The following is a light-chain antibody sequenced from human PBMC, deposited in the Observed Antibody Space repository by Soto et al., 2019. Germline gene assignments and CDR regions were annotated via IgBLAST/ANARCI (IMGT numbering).Light chain of an antibody. CDR2: SAS. J-gene: IGKJ1*01. Sequence: DIQMTQSPSSLSASVGDRITITCRATQNINSHLNWYQQKPGNAPKLLIYSASTLHSGVPSRFSGSGSGTDFTLTITTLQPEDFATYYCQQSYSPPRTFGQGTKVEIK. CDR3: QQSYSPPRT. CDR1: QNINSH. V-gene: IGKV1-39*01.